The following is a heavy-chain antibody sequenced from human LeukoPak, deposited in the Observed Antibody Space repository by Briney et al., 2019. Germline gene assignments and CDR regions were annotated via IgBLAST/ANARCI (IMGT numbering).Heavy chain of an antibody. CDR2: ISSSGSTI. Sequence: HAGGSLRLSCAASGFTFSSYEMNWVRQAPGKGLEWVSYISSSGSTIYYADSVKGRFTISRDNAKNSLYLQMNSLRAEDTAVYYCARFMGWLRFIDYWGQGTLVTVSS. CDR3: ARFMGWLRFIDY. CDR1: GFTFSSYE. V-gene: IGHV3-48*03. J-gene: IGHJ4*02. D-gene: IGHD5-12*01.